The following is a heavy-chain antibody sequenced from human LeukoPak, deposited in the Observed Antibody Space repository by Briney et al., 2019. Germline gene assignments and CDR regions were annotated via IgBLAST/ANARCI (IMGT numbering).Heavy chain of an antibody. J-gene: IGHJ4*02. CDR1: GYTFTSYA. Sequence: ASVKVSCKASGYTFTSYAMNWVRQAPGQGLEWMGWINTNTGNPTYAQGFTGRFVFSLDTSVSTAYLQISSLKAEDTAVYYCARSASPEDSSGHPWPYWGQGTLVTVSS. CDR3: ARSASPEDSSGHPWPY. CDR2: INTNTGNP. V-gene: IGHV7-4-1*02. D-gene: IGHD3-22*01.